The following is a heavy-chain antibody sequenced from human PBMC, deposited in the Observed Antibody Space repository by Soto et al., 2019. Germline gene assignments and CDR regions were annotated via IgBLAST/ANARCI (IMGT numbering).Heavy chain of an antibody. D-gene: IGHD2-15*01. CDR1: GGSISSYY. CDR2: IYYSGST. CDR3: GGGAVLVDY. V-gene: IGHV4-59*01. Sequence: SETLSLTCTVSGGSISSYYWSWIRQPPGKGLEWIGYIYYSGSTNYNPSLKSRVTISVDTSKNQFSLKLSSVTAADTAVYYCGGGAVLVDYWGQGTLVTVSS. J-gene: IGHJ4*02.